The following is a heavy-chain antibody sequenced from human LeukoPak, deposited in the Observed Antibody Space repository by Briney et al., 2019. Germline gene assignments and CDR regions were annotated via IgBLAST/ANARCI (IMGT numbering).Heavy chain of an antibody. J-gene: IGHJ5*02. CDR1: GFSFNTYA. D-gene: IGHD3-22*01. V-gene: IGHV3-30*07. CDR3: ARDRGGYYDSSGPLHS. CDR2: ISDDGSIK. Sequence: GMSLRLSCAASGFSFNTYAFYWVRQAPGRGLEWVAVISDDGSIKNYADSVNGRFTISRDNAKNSLYLQMNSLRAEDTAVYYCARDRGGYYDSSGPLHSWGQGTLVTVSS.